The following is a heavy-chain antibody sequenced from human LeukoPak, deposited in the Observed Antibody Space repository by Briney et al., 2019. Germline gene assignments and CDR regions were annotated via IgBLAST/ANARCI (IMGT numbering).Heavy chain of an antibody. CDR3: ARDPSVGSYSRPAAAVDAFDI. V-gene: IGHV4-59*01. Sequence: SETLSLTCTVSGGSISSYYWSWIRQPPGKGLEWIGYIYYSGSTNYNPSLKSRVTISVDTSKNQFSLKLSSVTAADTAVYYCARDPSVGSYSRPAAAVDAFDIWGQGTMVTVSS. CDR1: GGSISSYY. J-gene: IGHJ3*02. CDR2: IYYSGST. D-gene: IGHD6-13*01.